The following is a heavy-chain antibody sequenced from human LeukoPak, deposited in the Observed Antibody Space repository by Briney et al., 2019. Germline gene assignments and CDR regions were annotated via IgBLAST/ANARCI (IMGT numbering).Heavy chain of an antibody. J-gene: IGHJ5*01. V-gene: IGHV4-59*01. CDR1: GGSISTYC. Sequence: SETLSLTCTVSGGSISTYCWSWIRQPPGKGLEWIGCIYHSGSTNYNPSLKSRVIMSVDTSKNQFSLKLTSVTAADTAVYYCARGSGWFEYWGQGTLVTVSS. CDR2: IYHSGST. D-gene: IGHD3-10*01. CDR3: ARGSGWFEY.